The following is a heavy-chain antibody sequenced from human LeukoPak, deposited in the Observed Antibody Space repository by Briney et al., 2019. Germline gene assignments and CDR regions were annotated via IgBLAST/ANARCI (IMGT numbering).Heavy chain of an antibody. CDR3: ARGGGGSYWAVYYYGMDV. Sequence: PGGSLRLSCTTSGFSFGDSAMHWVRQAPGKGLEWVSSISSSSSYICYADSVKGRFTISRDNAKNSLYLQMNSLRAEDTAVYYCARGGGGSYWAVYYYGMDVWGQGTTVTVSS. CDR2: ISSSSSYI. V-gene: IGHV3-21*01. D-gene: IGHD1-26*01. J-gene: IGHJ6*02. CDR1: GFSFGDSA.